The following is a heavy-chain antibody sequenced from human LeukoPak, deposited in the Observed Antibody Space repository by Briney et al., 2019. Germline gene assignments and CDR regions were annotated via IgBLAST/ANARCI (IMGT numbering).Heavy chain of an antibody. D-gene: IGHD1-26*01. V-gene: IGHV3-30-3*01. CDR1: GFTFSSYA. Sequence: GGSLRLSCAASGFTFSSYAMSWVRQAPGKGLEWVAVISYDGSNKYYADSVKGRFTISRDNSKNTLYLQMNSLRAEDTAVYYCARDPSSAYSGSYYAAFDIWGQGTMVTVSS. CDR2: ISYDGSNK. J-gene: IGHJ3*02. CDR3: ARDPSSAYSGSYYAAFDI.